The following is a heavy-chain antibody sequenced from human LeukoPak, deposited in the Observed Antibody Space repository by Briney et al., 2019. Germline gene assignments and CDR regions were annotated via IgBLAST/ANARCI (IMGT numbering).Heavy chain of an antibody. V-gene: IGHV4-34*01. Sequence: SETLSLTCAVYNGSFSGYYWNWIRQPPGKGLEWIGEIYHSGSTNYNPSLKSRVTISVDTSKNQFSLKLSSVTAADTAVYYCAREFYGSGSYYNLGYYYYYYMDVWGKGTTVTISS. CDR3: AREFYGSGSYYNLGYYYYYYMDV. CDR1: NGSFSGYY. D-gene: IGHD3-10*01. CDR2: IYHSGST. J-gene: IGHJ6*03.